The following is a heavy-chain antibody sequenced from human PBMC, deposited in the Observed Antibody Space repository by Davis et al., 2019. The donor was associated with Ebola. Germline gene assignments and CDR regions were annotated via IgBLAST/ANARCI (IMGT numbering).Heavy chain of an antibody. CDR1: GGSISSYY. J-gene: IGHJ4*02. V-gene: IGHV4-4*07. CDR2: IYTSGST. Sequence: PSETLSLTCTVSGGSISSYYWSWIRQPAGKGLEWIGRIYTSGSTNYNPSLKSRVTMSVDTSKNQFSLKLSSVTAADTAVYYCARDTGHYDFWSGYPQSVFDYWGQGTLVTVSS. D-gene: IGHD3-3*01. CDR3: ARDTGHYDFWSGYPQSVFDY.